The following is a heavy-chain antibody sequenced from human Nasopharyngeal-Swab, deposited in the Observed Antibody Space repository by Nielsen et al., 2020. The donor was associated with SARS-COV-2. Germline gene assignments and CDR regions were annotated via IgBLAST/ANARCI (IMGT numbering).Heavy chain of an antibody. D-gene: IGHD5-12*01. CDR1: GGTFSSYA. J-gene: IGHJ6*03. V-gene: IGHV1-69*13. CDR3: ARGEGGYSGYGNYYYYYMDV. CDR2: IIPIFGTA. Sequence: SVKVSCKASGGTFSSYAISWVRQAPGQGLEWMGGIIPIFGTANYAQKFQGRVTINADESTSTAYMELSSLRSEDTAVYYCARGEGGYSGYGNYYYYYMDVWGKGTTVTVSS.